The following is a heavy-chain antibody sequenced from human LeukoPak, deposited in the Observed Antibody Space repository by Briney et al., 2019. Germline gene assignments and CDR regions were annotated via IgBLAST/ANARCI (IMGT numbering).Heavy chain of an antibody. J-gene: IGHJ6*02. V-gene: IGHV3-33*01. Sequence: GGSPRLSCAASGFTFSSYGMHWVRQAPGKGLEWVAVIWYDGSNKYYADSVKGRFTISRDNSKNTLYLQMNSLRAEDTAVYYCAREIAVAGTSRGTDVWGQGTTVTVSS. CDR2: IWYDGSNK. CDR1: GFTFSSYG. CDR3: AREIAVAGTSRGTDV. D-gene: IGHD6-19*01.